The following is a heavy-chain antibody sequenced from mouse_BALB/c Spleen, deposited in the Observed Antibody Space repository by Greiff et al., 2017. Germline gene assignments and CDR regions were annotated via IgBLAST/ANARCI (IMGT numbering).Heavy chain of an antibody. D-gene: IGHD1-2*01. CDR3: ARRGSTAYRYFDY. J-gene: IGHJ2*01. V-gene: IGHV5-9-3*01. CDR1: GFTFSSYT. CDR2: ISSGGSYT. Sequence: EVHLVESGGGLVKPGGSLKLSCAASGFTFSSYTMSWVRQTPEKRLEWVATISSGGSYTYYPDSVKGRFTISRDNAKNTLYLQMSSLRSEDTAMYYCARRGSTAYRYFDYWGQGTTLTVSS.